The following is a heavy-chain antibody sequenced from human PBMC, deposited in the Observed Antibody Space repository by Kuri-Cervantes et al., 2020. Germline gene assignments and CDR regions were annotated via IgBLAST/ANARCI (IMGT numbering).Heavy chain of an antibody. CDR3: AKDMIQIYYYYGMDV. D-gene: IGHD3-16*01. V-gene: IGHV3-30*18. CDR1: GFTFSSYG. CDR2: ISYDGSNK. J-gene: IGHJ6*02. Sequence: GESLKISCAASGFTFSSYGMHWVRQAPGKGLEWVAVISYDGSNKYYADSVKGRFTISRDNSKNTLYLQMNSLRAEDTAVYYCAKDMIQIYYYYGMDVWGQGTTVTVSS.